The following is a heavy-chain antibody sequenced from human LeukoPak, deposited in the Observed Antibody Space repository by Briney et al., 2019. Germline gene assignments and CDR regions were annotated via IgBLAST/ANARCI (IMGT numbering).Heavy chain of an antibody. CDR3: ARGRGYSYGSRGFDY. V-gene: IGHV4-34*01. CDR2: INHSGST. Sequence: SETLSLTCAVYGGSFSGYYWSWIRQPPGKGLEWIGEINHSGSTNYNPSLKSRVTISVDTSKNQFSLKLSSVTAADTAVYYCARGRGYSYGSRGFDYWGQGTLVTVS. CDR1: GGSFSGYY. J-gene: IGHJ4*02. D-gene: IGHD5-18*01.